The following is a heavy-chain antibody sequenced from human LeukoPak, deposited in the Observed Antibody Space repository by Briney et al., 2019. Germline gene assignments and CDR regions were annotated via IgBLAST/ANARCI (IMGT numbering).Heavy chain of an antibody. CDR3: ARPLLIAAAGTRFPDY. CDR2: ISYDGSNK. V-gene: IGHV3-30*04. J-gene: IGHJ4*02. CDR1: GSTFSSYA. D-gene: IGHD6-13*01. Sequence: GGSLRLSCAASGSTFSSYAMHWVRQAPGKGLEWVAVISYDGSNKYYADSVKGRFTISRDNSKNTLYLQMNSLRAEDTAVYYCARPLLIAAAGTRFPDYWGQGTLVTVSS.